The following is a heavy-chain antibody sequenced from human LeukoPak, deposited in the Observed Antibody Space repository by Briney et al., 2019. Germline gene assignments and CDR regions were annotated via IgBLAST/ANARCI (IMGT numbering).Heavy chain of an antibody. D-gene: IGHD2-2*01. CDR3: ARVSGLGYCSSTSCYNDVDY. J-gene: IGHJ4*02. CDR1: GGSFSGYY. Sequence: SETLSLTCAVDGGSFSGYYWSWIRQPPGKGLEWIGEINHSGSTNYNPSLKSRVTISVDTSKNQFSLKLSSVTAADTAVYYCARVSGLGYCSSTSCYNDVDYWGQGTLVTVSS. CDR2: INHSGST. V-gene: IGHV4-34*01.